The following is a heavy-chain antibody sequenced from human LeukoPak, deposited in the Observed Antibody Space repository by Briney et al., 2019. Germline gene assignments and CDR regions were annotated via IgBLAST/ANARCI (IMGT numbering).Heavy chain of an antibody. CDR3: ANWGGRAHYFDY. V-gene: IGHV1-2*02. D-gene: IGHD7-27*01. CDR1: GYTFTGYY. CDR2: INPNSGGT. Sequence: ASVKVSCKASGYTFTGYYMHWVRQAPGQGLEWMGWINPNSGGTNYAQKFQGRVTMTSDTSISTAYMELSRLRSDDTAVYYCANWGGRAHYFDYWGQGTLVTVSS. J-gene: IGHJ4*02.